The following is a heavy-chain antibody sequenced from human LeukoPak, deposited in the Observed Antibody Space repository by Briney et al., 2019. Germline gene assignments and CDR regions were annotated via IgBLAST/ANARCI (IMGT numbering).Heavy chain of an antibody. D-gene: IGHD5-18*01. J-gene: IGHJ4*02. Sequence: GGSLRLSCAASGFTFSSYSMNWVRQAPGKGLEWVSSISSSSSYVYYADSVKGRFTISRDNAKNSLYLQMNSLRAEDTAVYYCARTMGYSYTMDYWGQGTLVTVSS. CDR3: ARTMGYSYTMDY. V-gene: IGHV3-21*01. CDR1: GFTFSSYS. CDR2: ISSSSSYV.